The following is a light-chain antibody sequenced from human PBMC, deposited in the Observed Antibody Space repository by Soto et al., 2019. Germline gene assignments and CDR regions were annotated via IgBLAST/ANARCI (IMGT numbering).Light chain of an antibody. V-gene: IGKV3-20*01. CDR3: QQNGASPLT. CDR2: GAS. J-gene: IGKJ4*01. Sequence: EIVLTQSPGTLSLSAGDGVSLSCSASQTVHNNSLAWYQQKPDQAPRLLIFGASNRATGIPDRFGGSGYGTDFILSISRLEPDDFAVYYFQQNGASPLTFGGGARWEV. CDR1: QTVHNNS.